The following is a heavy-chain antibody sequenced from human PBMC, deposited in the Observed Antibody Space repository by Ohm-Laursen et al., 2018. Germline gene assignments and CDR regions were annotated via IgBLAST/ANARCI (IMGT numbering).Heavy chain of an antibody. Sequence: TLSLTCTVSVASISSGGFCWNWLRQHPGKGLEWIGHIYYSGTTSYNPSLKSRLTISIDTSENQFSLKLSSVTAADTAMYYCAGEVGATTAFDYWGQGTLVTVSS. CDR3: AGEVGATTAFDY. CDR1: VASISSGGFC. CDR2: IYYSGTT. V-gene: IGHV4-31*03. D-gene: IGHD1-26*01. J-gene: IGHJ4*02.